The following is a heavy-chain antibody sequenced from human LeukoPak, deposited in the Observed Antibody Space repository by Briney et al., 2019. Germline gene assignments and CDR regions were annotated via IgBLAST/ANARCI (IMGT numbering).Heavy chain of an antibody. CDR2: ISHDGFI. CDR1: GFTSSSYV. D-gene: IGHD5-24*01. CDR3: ARDWVYKIDY. V-gene: IGHV3-74*01. Sequence: PGGSLRLSCETAGFTSSSYVMHWVRRTPGKGLVWVSRISHDGFISYADSVKGRFTISRDNAKNTLILRMNSLRAEDTAVYYCARDWVYKIDYWGRGTLVTVSS. J-gene: IGHJ4*02.